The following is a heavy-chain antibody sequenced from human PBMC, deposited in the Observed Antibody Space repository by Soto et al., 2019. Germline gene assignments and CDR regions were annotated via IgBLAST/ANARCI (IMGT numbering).Heavy chain of an antibody. V-gene: IGHV4-59*01. CDR3: ARDLKEYCSDGKCNWYDP. Sequence: SETLSLTCTFSGASISTYYWSWIRQPPGKGLEWIGYISYSGSTNYNPSLKSRVTISFDASKNEISLQVRSATAADAAVYYCARDLKEYCSDGKCNWYDPWGQGTLVPVSS. J-gene: IGHJ5*02. CDR1: GASISTYY. CDR2: ISYSGST. D-gene: IGHD2-15*01.